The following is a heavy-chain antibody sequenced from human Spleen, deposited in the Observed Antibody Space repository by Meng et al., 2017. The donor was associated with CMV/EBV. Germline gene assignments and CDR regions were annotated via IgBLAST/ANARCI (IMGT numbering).Heavy chain of an antibody. J-gene: IGHJ6*02. Sequence: ASVKVSCKASGYTFTSYGISWVRQAPVQGLEWMGWISAYNGNTNYAQKLQGRVTMTTDTSTSTAYMELRSLRSDDTAVYYCARERRGYCSSTSCYPYYGMDVWGQGTTVTVSS. D-gene: IGHD2-2*01. CDR1: GYTFTSYG. V-gene: IGHV1-18*01. CDR3: ARERRGYCSSTSCYPYYGMDV. CDR2: ISAYNGNT.